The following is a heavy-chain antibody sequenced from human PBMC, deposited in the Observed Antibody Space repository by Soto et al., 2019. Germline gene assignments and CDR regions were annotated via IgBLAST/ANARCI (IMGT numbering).Heavy chain of an antibody. CDR1: GYTFTSDY. D-gene: IGHD2-2*01. J-gene: IGHJ6*02. CDR2: INPSGGST. CDR3: ARLPSTSYYYYGMDV. Sequence: ALVKVSCKASGYTFTSDYMHWVRQAPGQGLEWMGIINPSGGSTSYAQKFQGRVTMTRDTSTSTVYMELSSLRSEDTAVYYCARLPSTSYYYYGMDVRGQGTTVTVSS. V-gene: IGHV1-46*01.